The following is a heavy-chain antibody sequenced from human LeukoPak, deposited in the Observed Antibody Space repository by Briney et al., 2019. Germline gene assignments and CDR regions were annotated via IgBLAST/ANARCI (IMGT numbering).Heavy chain of an antibody. Sequence: SERLSLTCAVPGYSISSGYYWGWIRQPPGKGLEWIGSIYHSGRTYYNPSLKSRVTISVDTSKNQFSLKLSSVTAADTAVYYCARGPVGGTGWFDPWGQGTLVTVSS. CDR1: GYSISSGYY. CDR2: IYHSGRT. V-gene: IGHV4-38-2*01. D-gene: IGHD6-19*01. CDR3: ARGPVGGTGWFDP. J-gene: IGHJ5*02.